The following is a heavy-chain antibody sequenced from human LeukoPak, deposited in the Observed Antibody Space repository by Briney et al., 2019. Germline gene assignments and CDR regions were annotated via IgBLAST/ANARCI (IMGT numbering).Heavy chain of an antibody. Sequence: GESLKISCKGSGYSFTSYWIGWVRQMPGKGLEWMGIIYPGDSDTRYSPSFQGQVTISADKSISTAYLQWSSLKASDTAMYYCARLGQWLVPEDNWFDPWGQGTLVTVSS. V-gene: IGHV5-51*01. CDR1: GYSFTSYW. CDR3: ARLGQWLVPEDNWFDP. D-gene: IGHD6-19*01. J-gene: IGHJ5*02. CDR2: IYPGDSDT.